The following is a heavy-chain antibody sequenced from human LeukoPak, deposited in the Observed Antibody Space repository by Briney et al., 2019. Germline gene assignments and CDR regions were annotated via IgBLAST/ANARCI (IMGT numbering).Heavy chain of an antibody. CDR2: IGSSGSPI. Sequence: GGSLRLSCAASGFTFSDYYVSWIRQAPGKGLEWVSYIGSSGSPIYYADSVKGRFTISRDNAKNSLYLQMNSLRAEDTAVYYCARHDYSKSGTFDYWGQGTLVTVSS. J-gene: IGHJ4*02. CDR3: ARHDYSKSGTFDY. CDR1: GFTFSDYY. D-gene: IGHD3-16*01. V-gene: IGHV3-11*04.